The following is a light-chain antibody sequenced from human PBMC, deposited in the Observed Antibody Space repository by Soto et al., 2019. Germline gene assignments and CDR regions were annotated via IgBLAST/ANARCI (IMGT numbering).Light chain of an antibody. V-gene: IGKV3-20*01. CDR2: GAS. CDR1: QSVSTSS. J-gene: IGKJ4*01. CDR3: QQYGSSPLT. Sequence: EIVLTQSPGTLSLSPGERATLSCRASQSVSTSSLAWYQQRAGQAPRLLIYGASSRATGIPDRFSGSGSGTDFSLTISRLEPEDFAVYYCQQYGSSPLTFGGGTKVEIK.